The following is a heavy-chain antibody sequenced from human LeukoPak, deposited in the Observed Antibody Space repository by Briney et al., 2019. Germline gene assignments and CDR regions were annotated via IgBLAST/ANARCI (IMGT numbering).Heavy chain of an antibody. CDR1: SESFSGYF. CDR2: INYSGST. V-gene: IGHV4-34*01. D-gene: IGHD2-15*01. J-gene: IGHJ6*03. CDR3: ARELGCGGGSCYYYYYYMDV. Sequence: SETLSLTCAIYSESFSGYFWSWIRQPPGKGLEWIGEINYSGSTNYNPSLKSRVTMSVDTSKNQFSLKLSSVTAADTAVYYCARELGCGGGSCYYYYYYMDVWGKGTTVTISS.